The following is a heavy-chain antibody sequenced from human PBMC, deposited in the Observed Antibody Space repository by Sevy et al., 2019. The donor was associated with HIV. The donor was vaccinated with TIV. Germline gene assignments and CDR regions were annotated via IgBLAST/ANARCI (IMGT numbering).Heavy chain of an antibody. V-gene: IGHV1-69*06. CDR1: GGTFSSYA. D-gene: IGHD3-22*01. Sequence: ASVKVSCKASGGTFSSYAISWVRQAPGQGLEWMGGIIPIFGTANYAHKFQGRVTITADKSTSTAYMELSSLRSEDTAVYYCARARSSSGMVDAYYFQHWGQGTLVTVSS. CDR3: ARARSSSGMVDAYYFQH. J-gene: IGHJ1*01. CDR2: IIPIFGTA.